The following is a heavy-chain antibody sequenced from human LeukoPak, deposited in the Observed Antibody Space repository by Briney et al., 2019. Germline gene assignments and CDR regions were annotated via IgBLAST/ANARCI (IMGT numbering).Heavy chain of an antibody. J-gene: IGHJ4*02. CDR3: ARDSSNYYDSSGYN. V-gene: IGHV1-2*02. Sequence: ASVKVFCKASGYTFTGYYMHWVRQAPGQGLEWMGWINPNSGGTNYAQKFQGRVTMTRDTSISTAYMELSRLRSDDTAVYYCARDSSNYYDSSGYNWGQGTLVTVSS. CDR2: INPNSGGT. CDR1: GYTFTGYY. D-gene: IGHD3-22*01.